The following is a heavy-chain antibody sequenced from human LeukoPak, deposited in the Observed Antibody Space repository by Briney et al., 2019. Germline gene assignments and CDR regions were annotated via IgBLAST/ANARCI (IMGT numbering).Heavy chain of an antibody. D-gene: IGHD4-17*01. J-gene: IGHJ3*02. CDR3: AKDMGSDGEDAFDI. CDR1: GFTFDDYA. V-gene: IGHV3-9*01. Sequence: GGSLRLSCAASGFTFDDYAMHWVRQAPGKGLEWVSGISWNSGSIGYADSVKGRFTISRDNAKNSLYLQTNSLRAEDTALYYCAKDMGSDGEDAFDIWGQGTMVTVSS. CDR2: ISWNSGSI.